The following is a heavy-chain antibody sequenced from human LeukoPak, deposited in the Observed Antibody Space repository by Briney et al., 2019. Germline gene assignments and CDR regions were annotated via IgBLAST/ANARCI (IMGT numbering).Heavy chain of an antibody. CDR3: ARVDRYYDFWSGYLD. CDR1: GYTFTGYY. V-gene: IGHV1-2*02. Sequence: GASVKVPCKASGYTFTGYYMHWVRQAPGQGLEWMGWINPNSGGTNYAQKFQGRVTMTRDTSISTAYMELSRLRSDDTAVYYCARVDRYYDFWSGYLDWGQGTLVTVSS. D-gene: IGHD3-3*01. CDR2: INPNSGGT. J-gene: IGHJ4*02.